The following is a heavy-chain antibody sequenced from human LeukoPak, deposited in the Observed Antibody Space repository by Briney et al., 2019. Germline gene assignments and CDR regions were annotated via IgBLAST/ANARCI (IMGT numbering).Heavy chain of an antibody. CDR2: ISTYNYNT. J-gene: IGHJ4*02. CDR3: ARQVDTTMALPDY. V-gene: IGHV1-18*01. Sequence: ASVKVSCKTSGYTFTSYGVSWVRQAPGQRLEWMGWISTYNYNTNYAQKFRGRVTLTKDTSTSAVYMELRSLRSDDTAIYYCARQVDTTMALPDYWGQGTLVTVSS. D-gene: IGHD5-18*01. CDR1: GYTFTSYG.